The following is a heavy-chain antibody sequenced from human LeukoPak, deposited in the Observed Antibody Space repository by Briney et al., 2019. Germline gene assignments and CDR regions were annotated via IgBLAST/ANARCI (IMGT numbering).Heavy chain of an antibody. J-gene: IGHJ4*02. V-gene: IGHV3-23*01. CDR3: AKDRQTLFSSGCFDF. CDR2: ISGSGDST. Sequence: PGGSLRLSCAASGFTFRTYAMAWVRQAPGKGLEWVSAISGSGDSTYYADSVKGRFTISRDNSKNTLLLQMNGLRAEDTAVYFYAKDRQTLFSSGCFDFWGQGTLVTVSS. D-gene: IGHD6-19*01. CDR1: GFTFRTYA.